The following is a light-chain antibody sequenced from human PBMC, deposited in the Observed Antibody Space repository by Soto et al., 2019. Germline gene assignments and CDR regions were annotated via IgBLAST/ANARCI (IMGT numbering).Light chain of an antibody. V-gene: IGKV3-15*01. J-gene: IGKJ1*01. Sequence: EIVMTQSPATLSVPPGERATLSCRASQSVSSNLAWYQQKPGQAPRLLIYGASTRATDIPARFSGSGSGTEFTLTISSLQAEDFAIYYCQQYKNWPRTFGQGTKVEIK. CDR2: GAS. CDR3: QQYKNWPRT. CDR1: QSVSSN.